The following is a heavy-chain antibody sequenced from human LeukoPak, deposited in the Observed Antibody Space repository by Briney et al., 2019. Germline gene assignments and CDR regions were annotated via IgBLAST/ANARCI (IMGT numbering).Heavy chain of an antibody. CDR1: GGSISSYY. CDR2: IYYSGST. D-gene: IGHD6-6*01. CDR3: ARGMYSSSRLVYYYMDV. J-gene: IGHJ6*03. V-gene: IGHV4-59*01. Sequence: SETLSLTCTVSGGSISSYYWSWIRQPPGKGLEWIGYIYYSGSTNYNPSLKSRVTISVDTSKNQFSLKLSSVTAADTAVYYCARGMYSSSRLVYYYMDVWRKGTTVTVSS.